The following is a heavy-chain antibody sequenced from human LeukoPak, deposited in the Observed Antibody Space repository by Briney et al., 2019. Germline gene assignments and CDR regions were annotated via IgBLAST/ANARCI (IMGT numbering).Heavy chain of an antibody. CDR2: FNHSGST. CDR3: ARAGLAVRGVIGTDY. V-gene: IGHV4-34*01. D-gene: IGHD3-10*01. Sequence: PSETLSITCAVCGGSFSGYYWSWIRQPPGKGLECIGEFNHSGSTNYNPSLKSRVTISVDTSKNQFSLKLSSVTAADTAVYYCARAGLAVRGVIGTDYWGQGTLVTVSS. CDR1: GGSFSGYY. J-gene: IGHJ4*02.